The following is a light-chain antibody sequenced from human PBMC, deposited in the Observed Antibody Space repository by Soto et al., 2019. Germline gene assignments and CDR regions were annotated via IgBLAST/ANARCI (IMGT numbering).Light chain of an antibody. CDR1: QSISSW. CDR3: QQCNSYPWT. J-gene: IGKJ1*01. CDR2: KAS. V-gene: IGKV1-5*03. Sequence: DIPMTQSPSTLSASVGDRVTITCRASQSISSWLAWYQQKPGKAPKLLIYKASSLESGVPSRFSGSGSGTEFTLTISSLQPDDFATYYCQQCNSYPWTFDQGTKVEIK.